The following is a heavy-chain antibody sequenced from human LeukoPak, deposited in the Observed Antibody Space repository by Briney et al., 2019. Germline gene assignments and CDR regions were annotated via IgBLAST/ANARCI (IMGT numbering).Heavy chain of an antibody. Sequence: PGGSLRLSCAASGFTFRSYSMNWVRQAPGKGREWVSYISSSSSTIYYADSVKGRFTISRDNAKNSLYLQMNSLRAEDTAVYYCARVRGYGDYDAFDIWGQGTMVTVSS. J-gene: IGHJ3*02. D-gene: IGHD5-18*01. V-gene: IGHV3-48*01. CDR2: ISSSSSTI. CDR3: ARVRGYGDYDAFDI. CDR1: GFTFRSYS.